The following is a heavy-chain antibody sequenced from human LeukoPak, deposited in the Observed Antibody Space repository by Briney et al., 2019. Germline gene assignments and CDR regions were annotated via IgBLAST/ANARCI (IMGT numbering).Heavy chain of an antibody. D-gene: IGHD5-12*01. CDR3: ATSGYSGYGIDF. J-gene: IGHJ4*02. CDR1: GFTFSSYW. Sequence: GGSLRLSCAVTGFTFSSYWMTWVRQAPGKGLEWVANINQDGSDTYSVDFVKGRFTISRDNAKNSLYLETNSLRVEDTAVYYCATSGYSGYGIDFWGQGTLVAVSS. V-gene: IGHV3-7*03. CDR2: INQDGSDT.